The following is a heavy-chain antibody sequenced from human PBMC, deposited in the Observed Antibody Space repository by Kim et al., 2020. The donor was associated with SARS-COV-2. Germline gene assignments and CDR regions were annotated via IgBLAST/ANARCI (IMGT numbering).Heavy chain of an antibody. J-gene: IGHJ2*01. CDR1: GFTFGHSA. CDR2: RFGSGTGT. Sequence: GGSLRLSCTGSGFTFGHSAMSWVRQVPGQGLQWVAGRFGSGTGTYDADSVKGRFTISRDNSQSTVHLQLNDLRADDTAVYYCARHLHVSTVTFYWYFDLWRRGTLVTVSS. CDR3: ARHLHVSTVTFYWYFDL. V-gene: IGHV3-23*01. D-gene: IGHD3-3*02.